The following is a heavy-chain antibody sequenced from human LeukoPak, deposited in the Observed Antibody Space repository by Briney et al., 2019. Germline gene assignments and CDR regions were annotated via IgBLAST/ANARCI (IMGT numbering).Heavy chain of an antibody. J-gene: IGHJ4*02. CDR1: GFTFNSYA. CDR2: ISYDGSNK. D-gene: IGHD1-26*01. CDR3: ARSPLIVGATRGSLPDY. Sequence: PGGSLRLSCAASGFTFNSYAMHWVRQAPGRGLEWVAVISYDGSNKYYADSVKGRFTISRDNSKNTLYLQMNSLRAEDTAVYYCARSPLIVGATRGSLPDYWGQGTLVTVSS. V-gene: IGHV3-30-3*01.